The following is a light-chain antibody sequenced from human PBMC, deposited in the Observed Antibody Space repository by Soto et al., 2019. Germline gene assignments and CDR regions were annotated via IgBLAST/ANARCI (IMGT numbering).Light chain of an antibody. V-gene: IGKV3D-15*01. J-gene: IGKJ4*01. CDR1: HIVVSD. Sequence: EIVLTQSPGTLSLSPGHRATLSCSSMHIVVSDLSWYQQKPGQAPRLVIYDIFTRATGVPTRISSSGSGTEFTLTISSLQSEDFAVYYCQQYNSWPLTFGGGTKVDIK. CDR2: DIF. CDR3: QQYNSWPLT.